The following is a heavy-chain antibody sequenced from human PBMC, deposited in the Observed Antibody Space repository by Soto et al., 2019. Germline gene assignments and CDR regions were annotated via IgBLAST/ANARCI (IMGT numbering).Heavy chain of an antibody. D-gene: IGHD1-26*01. V-gene: IGHV4-31*03. CDR2: IYYSGST. J-gene: IGHJ4*02. CDR1: GGSISSGDYY. CDR3: AREVVGATTFDY. Sequence: PSETLSLTCTVSGGSISSGDYYWSWIRQHPGKGLEWIGYIYYSGSTYYNPSLKSRVTISVDTSKNQFSLKLSSVTAADTAVYYCAREVVGATTFDYWGQGTLVTVSS.